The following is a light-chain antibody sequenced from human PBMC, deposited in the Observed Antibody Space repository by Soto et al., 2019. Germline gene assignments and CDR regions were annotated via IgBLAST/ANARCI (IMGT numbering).Light chain of an antibody. J-gene: IGKJ5*01. CDR1: QSISSW. V-gene: IGKV1-5*03. Sequence: DIQMTQSPSTLCASVGDRVRISCRASQSISSWLAWYQQKQGKAPKLLIYKASSLESGVPSRFSGSGYGTEFNLTISSLQPDDFATYYCQQYNSYGITFGQGTRLEIK. CDR3: QQYNSYGIT. CDR2: KAS.